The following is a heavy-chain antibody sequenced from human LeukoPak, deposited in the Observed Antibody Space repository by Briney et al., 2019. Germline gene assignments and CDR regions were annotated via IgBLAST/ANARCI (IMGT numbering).Heavy chain of an antibody. CDR1: GFTVSSNY. J-gene: IGHJ4*02. Sequence: TGGSLRLSCAASGFTVSSNYMSWVRQAPGKGLEWVSVIYSGGSTYYADSVKGRFTISRDNSKNTLYLQMSSLRAEDTAVYYCARVGSSYYFDYWGQGTLVTVSS. CDR3: ARVGSSYYFDY. V-gene: IGHV3-66*01. CDR2: IYSGGST. D-gene: IGHD3-10*01.